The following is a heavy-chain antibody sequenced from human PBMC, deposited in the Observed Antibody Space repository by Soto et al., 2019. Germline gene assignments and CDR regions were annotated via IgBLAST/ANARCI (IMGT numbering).Heavy chain of an antibody. V-gene: IGHV3-30-3*01. CDR3: ARDGGAY. D-gene: IGHD3-16*01. Sequence: QVQLVESGGGVVQPGTSLRLSCEASGFTFRSYAMHWVRQAPGKGLEWVAVISYDGTNKYYAASLKGRFTISRDNSKNSLYLQMSSLRPEDTALYHCARDGGAYWGQGTLVIVSS. J-gene: IGHJ4*02. CDR2: ISYDGTNK. CDR1: GFTFRSYA.